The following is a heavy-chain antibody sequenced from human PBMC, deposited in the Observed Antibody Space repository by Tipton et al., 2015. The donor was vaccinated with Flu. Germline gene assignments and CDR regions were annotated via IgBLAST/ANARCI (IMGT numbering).Heavy chain of an antibody. D-gene: IGHD3/OR15-3a*01. Sequence: TLSLTCTVSGGSISNDYWSWIRQPPGKGLEWIGYIYHTGSFNYNPSLKSRVTISVDTSKNQFSLKLRSVTAADTAVYYCARQPSYETFGLFLPGWFDPWGQGTLVTVSS. V-gene: IGHV4-59*08. CDR1: GGSISNDY. J-gene: IGHJ5*02. CDR2: IYHTGSF. CDR3: ARQPSYETFGLFLPGWFDP.